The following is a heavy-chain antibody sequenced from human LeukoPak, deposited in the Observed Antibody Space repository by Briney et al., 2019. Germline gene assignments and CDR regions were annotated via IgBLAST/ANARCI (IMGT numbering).Heavy chain of an antibody. CDR2: IYYSGST. Sequence: SETLSLTCTVSGGSISSSSYYWGWIRQPPGKGLEWIGYIYYSGSTNYNPSLKSRVTISVDTSKNQFSLKLSSVTAADTAVYYCAREADYCGGDCYSNWGQGTLVTVSS. V-gene: IGHV4-61*01. CDR1: GGSISSSSYY. D-gene: IGHD2-21*02. CDR3: AREADYCGGDCYSN. J-gene: IGHJ4*02.